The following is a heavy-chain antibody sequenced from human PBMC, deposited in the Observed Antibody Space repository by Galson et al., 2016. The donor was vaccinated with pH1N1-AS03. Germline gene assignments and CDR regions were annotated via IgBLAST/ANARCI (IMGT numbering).Heavy chain of an antibody. Sequence: PALVKPTQTLTLTCTFSGFSITTSGVRMTWIRQPPGKALEWLGRIDSNDEKFHSTSLETRLTISRDIFKNQVVLTMTNMDPVDTGTYYCARIRLWNTGLDVWGQGTTVTVSS. CDR2: IDSNDEK. CDR3: ARIRLWNTGLDV. CDR1: GFSITTSGVR. D-gene: IGHD1/OR15-1a*01. V-gene: IGHV2-70*04. J-gene: IGHJ6*02.